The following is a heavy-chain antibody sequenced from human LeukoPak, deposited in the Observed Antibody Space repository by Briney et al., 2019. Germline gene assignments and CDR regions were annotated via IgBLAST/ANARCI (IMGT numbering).Heavy chain of an antibody. Sequence: PGGSLRLSCAGSGFFFSSYWMSWVRQAPGKGLEWVANIKRDGSEKSYVDSVKGRFTISRDNTKNTLYLQMNSLRVEDTAVYFCARDPGAYPYFFDCWGQGTLVTVSS. CDR2: IKRDGSEK. J-gene: IGHJ4*02. D-gene: IGHD4/OR15-4a*01. V-gene: IGHV3-7*03. CDR1: GFFFSSYW. CDR3: ARDPGAYPYFFDC.